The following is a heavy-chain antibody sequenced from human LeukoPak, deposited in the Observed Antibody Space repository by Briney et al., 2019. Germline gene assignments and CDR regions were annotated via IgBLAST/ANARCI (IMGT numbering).Heavy chain of an antibody. V-gene: IGHV3-23*01. CDR3: ANHPRIAVAGNNWFDP. J-gene: IGHJ5*02. D-gene: IGHD6-19*01. Sequence: GGSLRLSCAASGFTFSSYGMSWVRQAPGKGLEWVSAISGSGGSTYYADSVKGRFTISRDNSKNTLYLQMNSLRAEDTAVYYCANHPRIAVAGNNWFDPWGQGTLVTVSS. CDR2: ISGSGGST. CDR1: GFTFSSYG.